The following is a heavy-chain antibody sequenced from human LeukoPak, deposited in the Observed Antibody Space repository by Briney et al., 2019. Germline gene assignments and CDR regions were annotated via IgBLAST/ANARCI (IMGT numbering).Heavy chain of an antibody. Sequence: SETLSLTCTVSGYSISSGYYWGWIRPPPGKGLEWIVSIYHSGSTYYNPSLKSRVTISVDTSKNQFSLKLSSVTAADTAVYYCARVRWCSSTSCYRAFDIWGQGTMVTVSS. CDR3: ARVRWCSSTSCYRAFDI. D-gene: IGHD2-2*01. CDR2: IYHSGST. V-gene: IGHV4-38-2*02. CDR1: GYSISSGYY. J-gene: IGHJ3*02.